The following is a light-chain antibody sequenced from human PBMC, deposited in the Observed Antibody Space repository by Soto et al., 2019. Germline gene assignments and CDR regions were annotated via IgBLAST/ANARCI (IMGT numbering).Light chain of an antibody. V-gene: IGKV3-11*01. Sequence: EIVLTQSPATLSLSPRERTTLSCRASQSVSSYLAWYQQKPGRAPRLLIYDASNRSTGIPARFSGGGSGADFTLTISSLELEDFGVYYCEQRSNWPPYTFGQGTKLEIK. CDR2: DAS. J-gene: IGKJ2*01. CDR1: QSVSSY. CDR3: EQRSNWPPYT.